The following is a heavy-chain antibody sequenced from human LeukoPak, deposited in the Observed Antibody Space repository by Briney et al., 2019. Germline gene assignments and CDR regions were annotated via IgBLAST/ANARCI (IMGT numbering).Heavy chain of an antibody. J-gene: IGHJ6*03. CDR3: AKDGVLSGYDRSDYYYYMDV. D-gene: IGHD3-3*01. CDR1: GFTFSSYA. CDR2: ISGSGGST. Sequence: PGGSLRLSCAASGFTFSSYAMSWVRQAPGKGLEWVSAISGSGGSTYYADSVKGRFTISRDNSKNTLYLQMNSLRAEDTAVYYCAKDGVLSGYDRSDYYYYMDVWGKGTTVTVSS. V-gene: IGHV3-23*01.